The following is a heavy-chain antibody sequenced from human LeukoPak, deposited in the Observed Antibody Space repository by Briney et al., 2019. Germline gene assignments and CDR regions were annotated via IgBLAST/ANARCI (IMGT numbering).Heavy chain of an antibody. D-gene: IGHD5-24*01. V-gene: IGHV3-74*01. CDR3: ARETEMTPDY. CDR2: INSDGRST. CDR1: GFSFSNYW. Sequence: GGSLRLSCAGSGFSFSNYWMHWVRQGPGKGLVWVSRINSDGRSTSYADSVKGRFTISRDNAKNTLYLQMNSLRAEDTAVYYCARETEMTPDYWGQGTLVTVSS. J-gene: IGHJ4*02.